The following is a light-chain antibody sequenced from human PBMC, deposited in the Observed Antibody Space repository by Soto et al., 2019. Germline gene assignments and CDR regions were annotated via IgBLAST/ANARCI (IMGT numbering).Light chain of an antibody. V-gene: IGLV2-14*03. J-gene: IGLJ2*01. CDR3: GSYASATLI. CDR1: SSDIGAYDY. CDR2: EVR. Sequence: QSVLTQPASVSGSPGQSITISCTGTSSDIGAYDYVSWFQQYSGKAPTLIIYEVRFRPSGVSSRFSGSKSGNTASLTISGLPTEDEADYYCGSYASATLIFGGGTKLTVL.